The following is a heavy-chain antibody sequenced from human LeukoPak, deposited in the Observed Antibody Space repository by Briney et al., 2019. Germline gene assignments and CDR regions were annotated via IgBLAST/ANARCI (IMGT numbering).Heavy chain of an antibody. V-gene: IGHV4-61*02. CDR3: ARGDYDSSGYPSHAFDI. CDR1: GDSISSGDYY. J-gene: IGHJ3*02. D-gene: IGHD3-22*01. Sequence: SETLSLTCTVSGDSISSGDYYWSWIRQPAGKGLEWIGRIYTSGSTNYNPSLKSRVTMSVDASKNQFSLKLSSVTAADTAVYYCARGDYDSSGYPSHAFDIWGQGTMVTVSS. CDR2: IYTSGST.